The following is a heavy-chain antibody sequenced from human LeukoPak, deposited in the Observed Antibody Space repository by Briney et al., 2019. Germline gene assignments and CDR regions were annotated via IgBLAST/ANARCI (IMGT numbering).Heavy chain of an antibody. V-gene: IGHV4-4*02. J-gene: IGHJ4*02. CDR3: ARVNINYWHSCDY. CDR1: GGSISSNNW. D-gene: IGHD1/OR15-1a*01. CDR2: IYHSGSP. Sequence: SETLSLTCAVSGGSISSNNWWGWVRQPPGKGLEWIGEIYHSGSPNYNPSLKSRVTISVDKSRNHFSLNLSSVTAADTAVYYCARVNINYWHSCDYWGQGTLVTVSS.